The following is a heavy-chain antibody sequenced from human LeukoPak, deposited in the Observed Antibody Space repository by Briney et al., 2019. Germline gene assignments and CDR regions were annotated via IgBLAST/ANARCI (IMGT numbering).Heavy chain of an antibody. V-gene: IGHV1-18*01. CDR2: ISAYNGNT. J-gene: IGHJ6*02. D-gene: IGHD2-15*01. Sequence: ASVKVSCKASGYTFTSYGISWVRQAPGQGLEWMGWISAYNGNTNYAQKLQGRVTMTTDTSTSTAYMELRSLRSDDTAVYYCARERIVRYCSDGSCYKDLYGMDVWGQGTTVTVSS. CDR3: ARERIVRYCSDGSCYKDLYGMDV. CDR1: GYTFTSYG.